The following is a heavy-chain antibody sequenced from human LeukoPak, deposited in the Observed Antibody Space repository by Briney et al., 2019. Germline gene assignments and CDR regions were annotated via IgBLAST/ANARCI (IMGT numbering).Heavy chain of an antibody. CDR3: AKSRSGVSSCYNY. V-gene: IGHV3-23*01. J-gene: IGHJ4*02. D-gene: IGHD2-15*01. CDR2: ISGSDDNT. Sequence: PGGSLRLSCAASGFTFSNYAMSWVRQAPGKGLEWVSAISGSDDNTYYADSVRGRFTISRDNSKNTLYLQMNSLRAEDTAIYFCAKSRSGVSSCYNYWGQGTLVTVSS. CDR1: GFTFSNYA.